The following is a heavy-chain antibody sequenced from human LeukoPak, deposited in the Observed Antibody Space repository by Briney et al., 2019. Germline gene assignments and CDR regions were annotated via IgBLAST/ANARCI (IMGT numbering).Heavy chain of an antibody. J-gene: IGHJ6*02. D-gene: IGHD7-27*01. CDR2: FDPEDGET. CDR1: GYTLTELS. Sequence: ASVKVSCKVSGYTLTELSMHWVRQAPGKGLEWMGGFDPEDGETIYAQKFQGRVTMTEDTSTDTAYMELSSLRSEDTAVYYCARYLDSDWGTYYYYGMDVWGQGTTVTVSS. V-gene: IGHV1-24*01. CDR3: ARYLDSDWGTYYYYGMDV.